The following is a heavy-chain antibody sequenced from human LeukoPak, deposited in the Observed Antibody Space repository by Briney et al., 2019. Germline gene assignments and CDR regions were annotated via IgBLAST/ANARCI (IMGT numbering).Heavy chain of an antibody. V-gene: IGHV7-4-1*02. Sequence: ASVKVSCKASGYTFTSYGISWVRQAPGQGLEWMGWINTNTGNPTYAQGFTGRFVFSLDTSVSTAYLQISSLKAEDSAVYYCAKDRGYSTGNGMDVWGQGTTVTVSS. J-gene: IGHJ6*02. D-gene: IGHD6-25*01. CDR1: GYTFTSYG. CDR3: AKDRGYSTGNGMDV. CDR2: INTNTGNP.